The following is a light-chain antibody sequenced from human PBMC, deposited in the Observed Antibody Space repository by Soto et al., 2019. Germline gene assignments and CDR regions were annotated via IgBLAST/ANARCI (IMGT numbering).Light chain of an antibody. Sequence: EIVLTQSPGTMYLSPWEIATLSCRASQIVRNNYLAWYQHKPVQAPRLLIYAAPGRATGLPARFRGSVSGTAFTLTISRLEPEDFAVYHCQQYGSSPWTFGQGTKVEIK. CDR1: QIVRNNY. V-gene: IGKV3-20*01. J-gene: IGKJ1*01. CDR3: QQYGSSPWT. CDR2: AAP.